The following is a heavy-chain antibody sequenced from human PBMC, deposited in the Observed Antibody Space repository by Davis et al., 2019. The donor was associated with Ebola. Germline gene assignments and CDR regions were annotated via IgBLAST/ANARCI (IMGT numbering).Heavy chain of an antibody. V-gene: IGHV4-34*01. Sequence: SETLSLTCAVYGGSFSGYYWSWIRQPPGKGLEWIGEINHSGSTNYNPSLKSRVTISVDTSKNQFSLKLSSVTAADTAVYYCARGCNAHGRHSGWYNWFDPWGQGTLVTVSS. D-gene: IGHD6-19*01. CDR1: GGSFSGYY. CDR3: ARGCNAHGRHSGWYNWFDP. CDR2: INHSGST. J-gene: IGHJ5*02.